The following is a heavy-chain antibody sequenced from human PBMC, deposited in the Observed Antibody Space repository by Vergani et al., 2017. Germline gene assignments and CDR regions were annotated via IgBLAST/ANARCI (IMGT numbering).Heavy chain of an antibody. D-gene: IGHD3-10*01. CDR1: GGTFSSYA. J-gene: IGHJ6*02. CDR2: IIPILGIA. Sequence: QVQLVQSGAEVKKPGSSVKVSCKASGGTFSSYAISWVRQAPGQGLEWMGGIIPILGIANYAQKFQGRVTITADKSTSTAYMELSSLRSEDTAVYYCARDTSRRGEVRGVLDYYGMDVWGQGTTVTVSS. CDR3: ARDTSRRGEVRGVLDYYGMDV. V-gene: IGHV1-69*17.